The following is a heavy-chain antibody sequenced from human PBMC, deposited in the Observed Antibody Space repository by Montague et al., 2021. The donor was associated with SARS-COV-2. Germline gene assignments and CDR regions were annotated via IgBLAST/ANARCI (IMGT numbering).Heavy chain of an antibody. CDR3: ARGLPVTTLFYYFGMDV. V-gene: IGHV4-34*01. D-gene: IGHD4-11*01. CDR1: GXSFSGNY. J-gene: IGHJ6*02. Sequence: SETLSLTCAVYGXSFSGNYWSWIRQPPGRGLEWIGEINHYGSTNYNPSLKSRVTMSVDTSKNQFSLKLSSVTAADTAVYYCARGLPVTTLFYYFGMDVWGQGTTVTVSS. CDR2: INHYGST.